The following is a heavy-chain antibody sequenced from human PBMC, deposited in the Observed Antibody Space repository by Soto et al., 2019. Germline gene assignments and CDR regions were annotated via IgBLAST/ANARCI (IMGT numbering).Heavy chain of an antibody. Sequence: QVQLVESGGGVVQPGRSLRLSCAASGFTFSGYAMHWVRQAPGKGLEWVAFISHDGSNKYYADSVKGRFTISRDNSKNTLYLQMNSLRAEDTAVYYCARGGTPLDYWGQGTLVTVSS. CDR2: ISHDGSNK. CDR1: GFTFSGYA. J-gene: IGHJ4*02. CDR3: ARGGTPLDY. V-gene: IGHV3-30-3*01. D-gene: IGHD1-1*01.